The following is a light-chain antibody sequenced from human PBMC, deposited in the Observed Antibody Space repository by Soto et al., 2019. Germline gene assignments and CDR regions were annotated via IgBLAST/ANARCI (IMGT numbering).Light chain of an antibody. CDR1: QAISNY. V-gene: IGKV1-27*01. J-gene: IGKJ3*01. CDR3: KKYHSAPLT. Sequence: DIQITQSPSSLSASLGQRVNITFRSSQAISNYLAWYQQRPGEAPKLLIYSASTLQSGVPSRFSGSASGTDFTLTISSLQTEDVATYYCKKYHSAPLTFGTGTKVDIK. CDR2: SAS.